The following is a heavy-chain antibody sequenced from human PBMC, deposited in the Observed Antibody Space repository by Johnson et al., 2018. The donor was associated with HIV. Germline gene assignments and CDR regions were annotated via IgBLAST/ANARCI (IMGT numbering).Heavy chain of an antibody. J-gene: IGHJ3*02. Sequence: VQLVESGGGVVQPGRSLRLSCAASGFTFSSYAMHWVRQAPGKGLEWVAVISYDGSNKYYADSVKGRFTISRDNSKNTLYLQMNSLRAEDTAVYYCARDFSYRLGGSRNAFDIWGQGTMVTVSS. D-gene: IGHD3-16*02. CDR2: ISYDGSNK. CDR3: ARDFSYRLGGSRNAFDI. CDR1: GFTFSSYA. V-gene: IGHV3-30-3*01.